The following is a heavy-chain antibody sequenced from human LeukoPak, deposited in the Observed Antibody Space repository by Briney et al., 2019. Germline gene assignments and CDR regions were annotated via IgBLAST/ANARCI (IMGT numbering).Heavy chain of an antibody. D-gene: IGHD1-1*01. Sequence: GGSLRLSCVASGFTFNTYSMNWVRQAPGKGLEWLSYISSSSSIIYDAVSVKGRFTISRDNVKNSLYLQMNSLRAEDTALYHCARGSQVPFDYWGQGTLVTVSS. CDR3: ARGSQVPFDY. CDR1: GFTFNTYS. CDR2: ISSSSSII. V-gene: IGHV3-48*01. J-gene: IGHJ4*02.